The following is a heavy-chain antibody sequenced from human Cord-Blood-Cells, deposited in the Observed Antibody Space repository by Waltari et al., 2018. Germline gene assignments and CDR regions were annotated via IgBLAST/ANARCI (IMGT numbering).Heavy chain of an antibody. CDR3: ARHPYCSSTSCYNDAFDI. D-gene: IGHD2-2*02. CDR2: IIPILGIA. CDR1: GGTSRSYA. Sequence: QVQLVQSGAEVKKPGFSVKVSCQASGGTSRSYAISRVRQAPAQQLEWMGRIIPILGIANYAQKFKGRVTITADKSTSTAYMELSSLRSEDTAVYYCARHPYCSSTSCYNDAFDIWGQGTMVTVSS. J-gene: IGHJ3*02. V-gene: IGHV1-69*09.